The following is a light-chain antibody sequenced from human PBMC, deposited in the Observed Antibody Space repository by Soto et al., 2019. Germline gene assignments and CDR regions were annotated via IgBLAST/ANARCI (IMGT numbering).Light chain of an antibody. V-gene: IGLV1-44*01. Sequence: QSVLTQPPSASGTPGQRVSISCSGSDSNIGSNTVNWYQQLPRAAPKLLIYSNNQRPSGVPDRFSASKSGTSASLAISGLQSEDEADYYCAAWDDTLSGRVVFGGWTKLTVL. CDR1: DSNIGSNT. CDR3: AAWDDTLSGRVV. J-gene: IGLJ2*01. CDR2: SNN.